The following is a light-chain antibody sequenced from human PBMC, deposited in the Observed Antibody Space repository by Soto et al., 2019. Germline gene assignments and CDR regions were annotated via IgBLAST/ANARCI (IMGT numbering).Light chain of an antibody. CDR3: QQYNNWPFS. J-gene: IGKJ1*01. CDR2: DVS. V-gene: IGKV3-15*01. Sequence: TLAVSSGGRGTLSCRAGQGVTTNFAWYQQKSGQSPRLLIYDVSSRATGVPSRFSGTGSETDFTLTISGLQSEDSAIYFCQQYNNWPFSFGQGSKVDI. CDR1: QGVTTN.